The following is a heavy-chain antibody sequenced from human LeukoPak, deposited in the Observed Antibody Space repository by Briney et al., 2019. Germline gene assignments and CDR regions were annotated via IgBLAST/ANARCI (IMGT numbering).Heavy chain of an antibody. V-gene: IGHV3-15*01. CDR3: TTPRITMVRGVRFYYYGMDV. CDR1: GFTFSSYA. D-gene: IGHD3-10*01. J-gene: IGHJ6*02. CDR2: IKSKTDGGTT. Sequence: GGSLRLSCAASGFTFSSYAMSWVRQAPGKGLEWVGRIKSKTDGGTTDYAAPVKGGFTISRDDSKNTLYLQMNSLKTEDTAVYYCTTPRITMVRGVRFYYYGMDVWGQGTTVTVSS.